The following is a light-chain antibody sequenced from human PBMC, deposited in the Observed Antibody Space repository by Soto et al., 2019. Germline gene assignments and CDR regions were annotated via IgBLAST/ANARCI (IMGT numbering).Light chain of an antibody. CDR3: QQRSKWPEIT. CDR1: QSVSSSY. J-gene: IGKJ5*01. Sequence: EIVLTQSPGTLSLSPGERATLSCRASQSVSSSYLAWYQQKPGQAPRLLIYGASSRATGIPDRFSGSGSGTDFTLTISSLEPEDFALYYCQQRSKWPEITFGQGTRLEIK. CDR2: GAS. V-gene: IGKV3D-20*02.